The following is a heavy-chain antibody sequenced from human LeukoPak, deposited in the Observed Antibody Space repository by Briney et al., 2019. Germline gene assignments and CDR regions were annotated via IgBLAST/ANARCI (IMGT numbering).Heavy chain of an antibody. CDR3: ARDQARAVPAHNY. Sequence: ASVKVSCKASGYTFTVYYMHWVRQAPGQGLEWMGWINPNSGGTDYAQKFQGRVTMTRDTSISTAYMELSRLRFDDTAVYYCARDQARAVPAHNYWGQGTLVTVSS. CDR2: INPNSGGT. CDR1: GYTFTVYY. V-gene: IGHV1-2*02. J-gene: IGHJ4*02. D-gene: IGHD2-2*01.